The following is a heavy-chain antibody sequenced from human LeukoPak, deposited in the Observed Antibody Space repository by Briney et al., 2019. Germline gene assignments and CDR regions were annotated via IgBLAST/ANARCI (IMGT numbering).Heavy chain of an antibody. CDR2: ICPDDSDT. V-gene: IGHV5-51*01. D-gene: IGHD2-15*01. J-gene: IGHJ4*02. CDR1: GYIFTNYW. Sequence: GESLKISCKGSGYIFTNYWIAWVRQMPGKGLEWMGIICPDDSDTKYSPSFQGQVTISADKSISTAYLQWNSLEASDTAMYYCARHPIYCSGGTCFSSNYFDYWGQGTLVTVSS. CDR3: ARHPIYCSGGTCFSSNYFDY.